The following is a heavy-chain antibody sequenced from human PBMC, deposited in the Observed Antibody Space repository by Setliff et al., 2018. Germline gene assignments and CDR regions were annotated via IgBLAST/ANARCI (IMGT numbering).Heavy chain of an antibody. CDR3: ARGRAGHSGH. Sequence: PSETLSLTCAVSGYSISSGFYWGWLRQPPGKGLEWIGSIYHSGTTYYNPSLKSRVTILVDTSKNQFPLKLSSVTAADTAVYYCARGRAGHSGHWGQGTRVTVSS. CDR2: IYHSGTT. CDR1: GYSISSGFY. J-gene: IGHJ4*02. D-gene: IGHD6-19*01. V-gene: IGHV4-38-2*01.